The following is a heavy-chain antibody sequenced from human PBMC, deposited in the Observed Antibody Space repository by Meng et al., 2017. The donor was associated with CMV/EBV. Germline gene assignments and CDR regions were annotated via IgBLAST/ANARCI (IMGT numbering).Heavy chain of an antibody. CDR3: ARAPRSSSPGPYYYYYGMDV. J-gene: IGHJ6*02. CDR2: IIPIFGTA. CDR1: GGTFSSYA. V-gene: IGHV1-69*05. D-gene: IGHD6-13*01. Sequence: SVKVSCKASGGTFSSYAISWVRQAPGQGLEWMGGIIPIFGTANYAQKFQGRVTITTDKSTSTAYMELSSLRSEDTAVYYCARAPRSSSPGPYYYYYGMDVWGQGTTVTVSS.